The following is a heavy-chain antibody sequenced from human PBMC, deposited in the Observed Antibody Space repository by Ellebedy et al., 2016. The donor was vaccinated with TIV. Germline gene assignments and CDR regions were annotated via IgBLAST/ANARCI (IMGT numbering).Heavy chain of an antibody. CDR3: ADLWGSGYGY. V-gene: IGHV3-30-3*01. D-gene: IGHD5-12*01. J-gene: IGHJ4*02. CDR1: GFTFSSYA. CDR2: ISYDGSNK. Sequence: PGGSLRLSCAASGFTFSSYAMHWVRQAPGKGLEWVAVISYDGSNKYYADSVKGRFTISRDNSKNTLYLQMNSLRAEDTAVYYCADLWGSGYGYWGQGTLVTVSS.